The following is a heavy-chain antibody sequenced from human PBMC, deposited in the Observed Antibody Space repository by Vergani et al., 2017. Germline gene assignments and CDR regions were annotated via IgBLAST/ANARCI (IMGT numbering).Heavy chain of an antibody. J-gene: IGHJ6*02. D-gene: IGHD6-13*01. CDR2: FSGSGGST. CDR1: GFTFGSYA. V-gene: IGHV3-23*01. Sequence: EVQLLESGGGLVQPGGSLRLSCAASGFTFGSYAMSWVRQAPGKGLEWVSAFSGSGGSTYYADSVKGRFTISRDNSKNTLYLQMNSLRAEDTAVYYCANGGSWYYGMDVWGQGTTVTVSS. CDR3: ANGGSWYYGMDV.